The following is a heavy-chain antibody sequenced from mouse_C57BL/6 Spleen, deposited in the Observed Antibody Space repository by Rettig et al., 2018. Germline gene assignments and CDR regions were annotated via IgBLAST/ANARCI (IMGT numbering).Heavy chain of an antibody. V-gene: IGHV6-3*01. J-gene: IGHJ3*01. Sequence: EKGLEWVAQIRLKSDNYATHYAESVKGRFTISGDDSKSSVYLQMNNLRAEDTGIYYCTEHYDGFAYWGQGTLVTVSA. D-gene: IGHD2-4*01. CDR2: IRLKSDNYAT. CDR3: TEHYDGFAY.